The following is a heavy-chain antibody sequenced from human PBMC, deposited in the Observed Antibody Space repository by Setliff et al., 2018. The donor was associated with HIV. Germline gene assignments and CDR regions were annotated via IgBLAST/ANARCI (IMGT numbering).Heavy chain of an antibody. CDR2: ISPNSGYT. D-gene: IGHD6-13*01. CDR3: ARAQPTNRIAAAGFDY. V-gene: IGHV1-18*01. Sequence: ASVKVSCKASGYSFTSYAISWVRQAPGQGLEWMAWISPNSGYTLFAQKFRGRVTMTADTSTSTAYMDLGSLRSEDTAVYYCARAQPTNRIAAAGFDYWGQGTLVTVSS. J-gene: IGHJ4*02. CDR1: GYSFTSYA.